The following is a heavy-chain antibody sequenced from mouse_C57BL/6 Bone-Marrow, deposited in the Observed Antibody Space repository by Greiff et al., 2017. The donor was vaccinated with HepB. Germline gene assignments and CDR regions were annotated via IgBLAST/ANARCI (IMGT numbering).Heavy chain of an antibody. CDR1: GGDFKGVE. D-gene: IGHD1-1*01. CDR3: TTGTTVVATFDY. J-gene: IGHJ2*01. V-gene: IGHV14-4*01. Sequence: EVQGGEEGEEGGRKGELVKGDGAAAGGDFKGVERRGVGERPEQGLEWIGWIDPENGDTEYASKFQGNATITADTSSNTAYLQLSSLTSEDTAVYYCTTGTTVVATFDYWGQGTTLTVSS. CDR2: IDPENGDT.